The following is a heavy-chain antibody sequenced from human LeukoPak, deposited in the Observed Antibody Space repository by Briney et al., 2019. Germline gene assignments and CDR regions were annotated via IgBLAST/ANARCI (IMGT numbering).Heavy chain of an antibody. CDR2: IYYSGST. Sequence: SETLSLTCAVSGGSISGSSYFWGWIRQPPGKGLEWIGSIYYSGSTYYNPSLKSRVTISVDTSKNQFSLKLSSVTAADTAVYYCARLKEGIDYWGQGTLVTVSS. D-gene: IGHD3-10*01. V-gene: IGHV4-39*01. CDR1: GGSISGSSYF. J-gene: IGHJ4*02. CDR3: ARLKEGIDY.